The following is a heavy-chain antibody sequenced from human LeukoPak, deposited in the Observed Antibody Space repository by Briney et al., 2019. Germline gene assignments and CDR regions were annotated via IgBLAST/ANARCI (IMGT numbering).Heavy chain of an antibody. CDR2: VNGDGSTT. CDR3: AVKGGYNDLDAPFDY. D-gene: IGHD5-12*01. J-gene: IGHJ4*02. CDR1: GFPFSSYW. Sequence: GGSLRLSCAASGFPFSSYWMHWVRQAPGKGLEWVSRVNGDGSTTTYADSVKGRFSISRDNAKNTLYLQMTRLRVEDTAVYYCAVKGGYNDLDAPFDYWGPGTLVAVSS. V-gene: IGHV3-74*01.